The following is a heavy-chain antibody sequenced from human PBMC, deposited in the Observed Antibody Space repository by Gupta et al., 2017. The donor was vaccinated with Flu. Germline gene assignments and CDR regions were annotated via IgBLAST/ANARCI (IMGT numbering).Heavy chain of an antibody. D-gene: IGHD3-3*01. Sequence: QLQLQESGPGLVKPSETLSLTCTVSGGSISSSSYYWGWIRQPPGKGLEWIGSIYYSGSTYYNPSLKSRVTISVDTSKNQFSLKLSSVTAADTAVYYCARLAVGIDDFWSGYPDYWGQGTLVTVSS. CDR1: GGSISSSSYY. V-gene: IGHV4-39*01. CDR2: IYYSGST. CDR3: ARLAVGIDDFWSGYPDY. J-gene: IGHJ4*02.